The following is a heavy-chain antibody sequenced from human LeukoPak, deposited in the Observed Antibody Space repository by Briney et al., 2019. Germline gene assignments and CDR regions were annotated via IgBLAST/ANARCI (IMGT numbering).Heavy chain of an antibody. Sequence: SVKVSCKASGGTFISYAISWVRQAPGQGLEWMGGIIPIFGTANYAQKFQGRVTITTDESTSTAYMELSSLRSEDTAVYYCANGYKKTTHDAFDIWGQGTMVTVSS. J-gene: IGHJ3*02. V-gene: IGHV1-69*05. CDR3: ANGYKKTTHDAFDI. CDR2: IIPIFGTA. CDR1: GGTFISYA. D-gene: IGHD5-18*01.